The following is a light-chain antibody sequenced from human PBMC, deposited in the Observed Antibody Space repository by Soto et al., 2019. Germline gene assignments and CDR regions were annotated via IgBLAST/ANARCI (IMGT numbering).Light chain of an antibody. J-gene: IGKJ5*01. Sequence: IVMTQSPATLSVSPGERATLSCRASRSVTNNYLAWHQQKPGQTPRLLISGASTRATGVPARFSGSGSGTEFTLTISSLQSEDFGVYYCQQYDKWPPVTFGQGTRLEIK. CDR3: QQYDKWPPVT. CDR2: GAS. V-gene: IGKV3-15*01. CDR1: RSVTNN.